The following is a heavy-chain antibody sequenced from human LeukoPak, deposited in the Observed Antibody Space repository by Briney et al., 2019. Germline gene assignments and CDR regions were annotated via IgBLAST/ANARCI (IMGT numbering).Heavy chain of an antibody. D-gene: IGHD3-9*01. Sequence: GASVKVCCKASGGTFSSYAISGVRQAPGQGLEWMGGIIPIFGSANYAQKFQGRVTITADKSTSTAYMELSSVRSEDTAVYYCAKGYRVVLRYSAIDYWAQGTLVSVS. J-gene: IGHJ4*02. CDR1: GGTFSSYA. CDR3: AKGYRVVLRYSAIDY. V-gene: IGHV1-69*06. CDR2: IIPIFGSA.